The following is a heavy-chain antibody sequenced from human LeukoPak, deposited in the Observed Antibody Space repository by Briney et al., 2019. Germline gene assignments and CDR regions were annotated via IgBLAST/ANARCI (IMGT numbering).Heavy chain of an antibody. CDR1: GGSISSSSYY. J-gene: IGHJ5*02. CDR2: IYYSGST. D-gene: IGHD2-15*01. V-gene: IGHV4-39*01. CDR3: ARGSGGGQNWFDP. Sequence: SETLSLTCTVSGGSISSSSYYWGWIRQPPGKGLEWIGSIYYSGSTYYNPSLKSRVTISVDTSKNQFSLKLSSVTAADTAVYYCARGSGGGQNWFDPWAREPWSPSPQ.